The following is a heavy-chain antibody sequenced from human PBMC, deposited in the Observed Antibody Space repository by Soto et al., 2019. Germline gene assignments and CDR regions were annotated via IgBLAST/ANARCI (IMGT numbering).Heavy chain of an antibody. CDR1: GFTFCSYW. CDR2: KKQDGSEK. V-gene: IGHV3-7*01. Sequence: AGGALRISCAAPGFTFCSYWMSWIRPAPGKGLEGVGNKKQDGSEKYYVDSVKGRFTISRDNAKNSLYLQMNSLRAEDTAVYYCARDRYSYYDFWSGSLPYYYYGMDVWGQGTTVTVSS. CDR3: ARDRYSYYDFWSGSLPYYYYGMDV. J-gene: IGHJ6*02. D-gene: IGHD3-3*01.